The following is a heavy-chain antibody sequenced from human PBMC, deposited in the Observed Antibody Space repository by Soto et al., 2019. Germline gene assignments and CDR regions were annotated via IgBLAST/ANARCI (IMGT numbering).Heavy chain of an antibody. V-gene: IGHV4-31*03. CDR3: ARFSIAAAPLSGYGMDV. CDR2: IYYSGST. Sequence: PSETLSLTCTFSGGSISSGGYYWSWIRQHPGKGLEWIGYIYYSGSTYYNPSLKSRVTISVDTSKNQFSLKLSSVTAADTAVYYCARFSIAAAPLSGYGMDVWGQGTTVTVSS. D-gene: IGHD6-13*01. J-gene: IGHJ6*02. CDR1: GGSISSGGYY.